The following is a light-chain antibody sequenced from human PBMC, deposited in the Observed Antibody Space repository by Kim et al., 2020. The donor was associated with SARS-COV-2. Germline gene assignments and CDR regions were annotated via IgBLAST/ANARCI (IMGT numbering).Light chain of an antibody. Sequence: GQRVILSCSGSSSNIGSNTVNSYQQLPGTAPQLLIYSNNQRPSGVPDRCSVAKSGTSASLAISGLQSEDEADYYCATWDDSLNGWVFGGGTKLTVL. CDR2: SNN. CDR3: ATWDDSLNGWV. J-gene: IGLJ3*02. CDR1: SSNIGSNT. V-gene: IGLV1-44*01.